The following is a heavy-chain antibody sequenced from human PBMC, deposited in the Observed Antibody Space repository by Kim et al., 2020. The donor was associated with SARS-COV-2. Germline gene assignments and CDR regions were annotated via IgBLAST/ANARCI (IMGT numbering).Heavy chain of an antibody. CDR2: INHSGST. CDR1: GGSFSGYY. D-gene: IGHD3-22*01. J-gene: IGHJ4*02. CDR3: ARSHPYYDSSGYYY. V-gene: IGHV4-34*01. Sequence: SETLSLTCAVYGGSFSGYYWSWIRQPPGKGLEWIGEINHSGSTNYNPSLKSRVTISVDTSKNQFSLKLSSVTAADTAVYYCARSHPYYDSSGYYYWGQGTLVTVSS.